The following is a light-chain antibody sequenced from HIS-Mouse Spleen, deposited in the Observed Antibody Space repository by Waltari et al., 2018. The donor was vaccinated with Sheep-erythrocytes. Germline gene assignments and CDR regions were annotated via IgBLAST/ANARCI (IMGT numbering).Light chain of an antibody. J-gene: IGLJ3*02. CDR2: EGS. CDR1: RSDVGSYNL. V-gene: IGLV2-23*01. CDR3: CSYAGSSTPWV. Sequence: QSALTQPASVSGSPGPSIPISCTGTRSDVGSYNLVSWYQHHPGKAPKLMIYEGSKRPSGVSNRFSGSKSGNTASLTISGLQAEDEADYYCCSYAGSSTPWVFGGGTKLTVL.